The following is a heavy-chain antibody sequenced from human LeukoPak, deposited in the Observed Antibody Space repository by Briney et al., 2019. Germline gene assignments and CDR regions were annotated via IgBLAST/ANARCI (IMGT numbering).Heavy chain of an antibody. CDR1: GCTCSSYA. J-gene: IGHJ6*03. V-gene: IGHV3-23*01. CDR3: AKDRSSKHYYYYYYMDV. CDR2: ISGSGGST. Sequence: PVASLTLSCAASGCTCSSYAMSWVRQAPEKGLEWVSAISGSGGSTYYADSVKGRFTISRDNSKNTLYLQMNSLRAEDTAVYYCAKDRSSKHYYYYYYMDVWGKGTTVTVSS. D-gene: IGHD2-2*01.